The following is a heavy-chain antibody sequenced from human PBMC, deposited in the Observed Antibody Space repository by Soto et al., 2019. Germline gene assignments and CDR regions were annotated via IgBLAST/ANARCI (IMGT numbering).Heavy chain of an antibody. D-gene: IGHD6-19*01. J-gene: IGHJ4*02. Sequence: SETLSLTCTVSGGSISSYYWIWIRQPPGKGLEWIGYIYYSGSTNYNPSLKSRVTISVDTSKNQFSLKLSSVTAADTAVYYCASFPVAGEVYFEYWGQGTLVTVSS. CDR2: IYYSGST. CDR3: ASFPVAGEVYFEY. CDR1: GGSISSYY. V-gene: IGHV4-59*01.